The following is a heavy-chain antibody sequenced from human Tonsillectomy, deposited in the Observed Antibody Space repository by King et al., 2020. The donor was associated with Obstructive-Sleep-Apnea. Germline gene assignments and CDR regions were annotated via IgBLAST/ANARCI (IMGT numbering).Heavy chain of an antibody. V-gene: IGHV3-48*01. CDR3: ARVRFPVVTASLDY. Sequence: VQLVESGGGLVQPGGSLRLSCAASVFTFSRDSMNWVRQALGKRLEWVSYISISSITIYYAHSVKGRFTISRDNAKNSLYLQMNSLRAEDTAVYYCARVRFPVVTASLDYWGQGTLVTVSS. J-gene: IGHJ4*02. CDR1: VFTFSRDS. CDR2: ISISSITI. D-gene: IGHD2-21*02.